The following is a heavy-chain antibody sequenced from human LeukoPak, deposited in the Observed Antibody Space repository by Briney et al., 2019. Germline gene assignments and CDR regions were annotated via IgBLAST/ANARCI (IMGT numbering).Heavy chain of an antibody. D-gene: IGHD4-17*01. CDR3: AKDQLRTNAFDI. J-gene: IGHJ3*02. Sequence: PGGSLRLSCAASGFTFTTYWMHWVRQAPGKGLVWVSHINSDGSITSYADSVKGRFTISRDNAKNTLYLQMNSLRAEDTAVYYCAKDQLRTNAFDIWGQGTMVTVSS. CDR1: GFTFTTYW. V-gene: IGHV3-74*01. CDR2: INSDGSIT.